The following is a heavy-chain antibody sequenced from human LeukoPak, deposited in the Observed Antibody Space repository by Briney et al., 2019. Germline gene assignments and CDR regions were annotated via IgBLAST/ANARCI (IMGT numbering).Heavy chain of an antibody. Sequence: GGSLRLSCAASGFTFSGYGMHWVRQAPGKGLEWVAVISYYGSYKSYGHSVRGRFTISRDNSKNTQYLQMNSLRAEVTAVYYCAKGPGWLRDFDYWGQGTLVTVSS. CDR3: AKGPGWLRDFDY. CDR1: GFTFSGYG. V-gene: IGHV3-30*18. D-gene: IGHD5-12*01. J-gene: IGHJ4*02. CDR2: ISYYGSYK.